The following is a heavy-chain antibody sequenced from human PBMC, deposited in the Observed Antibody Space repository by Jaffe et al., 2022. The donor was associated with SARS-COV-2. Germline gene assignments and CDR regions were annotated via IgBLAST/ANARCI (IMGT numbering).Heavy chain of an antibody. CDR3: ARPMGTTSGFDP. D-gene: IGHD4-17*01. CDR2: IYYSGST. Sequence: QLQLQESGPGLVKPSETLSLTCTVSGGSISSSSYYWGWIRQPPGKGLEWIGSIYYSGSTYYNPSLKSRVTISVDTSKNQFSLKLSSVTAADTAVYYCARPMGTTSGFDPWGQGTLVTVSS. J-gene: IGHJ5*02. V-gene: IGHV4-39*01. CDR1: GGSISSSSYY.